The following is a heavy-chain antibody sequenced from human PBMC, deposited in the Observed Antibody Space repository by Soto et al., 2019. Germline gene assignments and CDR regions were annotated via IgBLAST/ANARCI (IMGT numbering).Heavy chain of an antibody. V-gene: IGHV3-23*01. Sequence: LXLSCAASGFTFSSDAMSWVRQAPGKGLEWVSAISGSGGSTYYADSVKGRFTISRDNSKNTLYLQMNSLRAEDTAVYYCAKPGNTFGGVIVIPSGYWGQGTLVTVSS. CDR1: GFTFSSDA. D-gene: IGHD3-16*02. CDR2: ISGSGGST. CDR3: AKPGNTFGGVIVIPSGY. J-gene: IGHJ4*02.